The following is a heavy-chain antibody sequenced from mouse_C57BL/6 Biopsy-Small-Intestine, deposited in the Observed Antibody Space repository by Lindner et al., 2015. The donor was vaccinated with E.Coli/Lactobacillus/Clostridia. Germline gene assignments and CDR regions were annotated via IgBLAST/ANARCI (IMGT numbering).Heavy chain of an antibody. CDR3: ARTVNFAYFDY. CDR1: GYTFTTYW. CDR2: IYPSSGDS. V-gene: IGHV1-7*01. Sequence: VQLQESGAELAKPGASVKLSCKASGYTFTTYWMHWVKQRPGQGLEWIGYIYPSSGDSKYNQKFKDKATLTADKSSSTAYMQLSSLTYEDSAVYYCARTVNFAYFDYWGQGTTFTVSS. J-gene: IGHJ2*01. D-gene: IGHD1-1*01.